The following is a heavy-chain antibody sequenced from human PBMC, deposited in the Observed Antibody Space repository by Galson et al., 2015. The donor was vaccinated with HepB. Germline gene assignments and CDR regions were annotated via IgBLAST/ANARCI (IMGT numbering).Heavy chain of an antibody. J-gene: IGHJ5*02. CDR2: IYPADSDT. Sequence: QSGAEVKKPGESLKISCKGSGYNFNDYWIGWVRQMPGKGLEWMGVIYPADSDTKYSPAFQGQVSISVDKSINTAYLQWNRLKASATAIFFCARHRRSHLQADCFDLWGQGTLVTGSS. CDR3: ARHRRSHLQADCFDL. CDR1: GYNFNDYW. D-gene: IGHD2-15*01. V-gene: IGHV5-51*01.